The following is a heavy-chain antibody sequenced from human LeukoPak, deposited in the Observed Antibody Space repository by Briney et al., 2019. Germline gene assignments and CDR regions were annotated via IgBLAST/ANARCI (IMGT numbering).Heavy chain of an antibody. V-gene: IGHV3-30*02. CDR3: AKCVQGSTSCYPFDP. Sequence: GGSLRLSCAASGFTFSSYGMHWVRQAPGKGLEWAAFIRYDGSNKYYADSVKGRFTISRDNSKNTLYLQMNSLRAEDTAVYYCAKCVQGSTSCYPFDPWGQGTLVTVSS. D-gene: IGHD2-2*01. CDR1: GFTFSSYG. CDR2: IRYDGSNK. J-gene: IGHJ5*02.